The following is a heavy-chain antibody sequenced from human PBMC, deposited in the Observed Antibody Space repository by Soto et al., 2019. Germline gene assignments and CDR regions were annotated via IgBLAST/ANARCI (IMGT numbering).Heavy chain of an antibody. D-gene: IGHD6-19*01. Sequence: EVQLLESGGGLVQPGGSLRLSCAASGFTFSSYAMSWVRQAPVKGLEWVSAISGSGGSTYYADSVKGQFTSSRDNSKNTLYLQLNRLGAEDTAGYYCAKKGYSSVWKRNYFDYWGKGTLVTVSS. CDR2: ISGSGGST. J-gene: IGHJ4*02. CDR3: AKKGYSSVWKRNYFDY. V-gene: IGHV3-23*01. CDR1: GFTFSSYA.